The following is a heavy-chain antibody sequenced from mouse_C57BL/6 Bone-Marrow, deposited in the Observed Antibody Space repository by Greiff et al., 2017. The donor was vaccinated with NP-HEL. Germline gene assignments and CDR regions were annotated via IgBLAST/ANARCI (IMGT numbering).Heavy chain of an antibody. CDR2: ISSGGSYT. CDR1: GFTFSSYG. J-gene: IGHJ3*01. Sequence: EVKLVESGGDLVKPGGSLKLSCAASGFTFSSYGMSWVRQTPDKRLEWVATISSGGSYTYYPDSVKGRFTISRDNAKNTLYLQMSSLKSEDTAMYYCAKSWFAYGGQGTLVTVSA. CDR3: AKSWFAY. V-gene: IGHV5-6*01.